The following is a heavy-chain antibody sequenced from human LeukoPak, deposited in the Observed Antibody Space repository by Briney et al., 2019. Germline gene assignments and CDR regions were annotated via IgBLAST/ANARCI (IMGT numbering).Heavy chain of an antibody. CDR3: ARVARSGPIDY. V-gene: IGHV4-59*01. CDR2: IYYSGST. J-gene: IGHJ4*02. CDR1: GGSISSYY. D-gene: IGHD3-3*01. Sequence: SETLSLTCTVSGGSISSYYWSWIRQPPGKGLEWIGYIYYSGSTNYNPSLKSRVTISVDTSKNQFSLKLSSVTAADTAVYYCARVARSGPIDYWGQGTLVTVSS.